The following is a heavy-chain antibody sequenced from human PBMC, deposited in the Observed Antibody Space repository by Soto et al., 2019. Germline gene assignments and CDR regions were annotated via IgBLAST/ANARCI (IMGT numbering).Heavy chain of an antibody. CDR2: IRSKAYGGTT. D-gene: IGHD1-26*01. CDR3: TREGDSGSHDY. CDR1: GFTFGDYA. Sequence: GGSLRLSCTASGFTFGDYAMSWFRQAPGKGLEWVGFIRSKAYGGTTEYAASVKGRFTISRDDSKSIAYLQMNSLKTEDTAVYYCTREGDSGSHDYWGQGTLVTVSS. V-gene: IGHV3-49*03. J-gene: IGHJ4*02.